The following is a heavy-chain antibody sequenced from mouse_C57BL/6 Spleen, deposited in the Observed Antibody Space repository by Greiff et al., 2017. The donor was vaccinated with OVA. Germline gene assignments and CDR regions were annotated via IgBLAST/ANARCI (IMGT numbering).Heavy chain of an antibody. CDR3: ARDDYGSAWFAY. V-gene: IGHV1-61*01. D-gene: IGHD1-1*01. Sequence: VQLQQPGAELVRPGSSVKLSCKASGYTFTSYWMDWVKQRPGQGLEWIGNIYPSDSETHYNQKFKDKATLTVDKSSSTAYMQLSSLTSEDSAVYYCARDDYGSAWFAYWGQGTLVTVSA. CDR1: GYTFTSYW. CDR2: IYPSDSET. J-gene: IGHJ3*01.